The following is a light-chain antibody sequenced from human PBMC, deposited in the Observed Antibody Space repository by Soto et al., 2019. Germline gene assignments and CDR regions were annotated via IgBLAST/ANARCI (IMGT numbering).Light chain of an antibody. CDR2: KAS. CDR1: QTISSW. V-gene: IGKV1-5*03. CDR3: QQYNSYPGT. J-gene: IGKJ1*01. Sequence: TQSPGTLSLSPGERVTITCRASQTISSWLAWYQQKPGKAPKLLIYKASTLKSGVPSRFSGSGSGTEFTLTISSLQPDDFATYYCQQYNSYPGTFGQGTKVDI.